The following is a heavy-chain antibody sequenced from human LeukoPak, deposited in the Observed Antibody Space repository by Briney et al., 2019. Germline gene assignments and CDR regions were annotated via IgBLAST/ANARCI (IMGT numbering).Heavy chain of an antibody. CDR1: GFTFSSYW. Sequence: GGSLRLSCAASGFTFSSYWMHWVRQAPGKGLVWVSRINSDGSSTSYADSVKGRFTISRDNAKNTLYPQMNSLRAEDTAVYYCARVAYYCSSTSCYAPFDYWGQGTLVTASS. CDR2: INSDGSST. D-gene: IGHD2-2*01. CDR3: ARVAYYCSSTSCYAPFDY. J-gene: IGHJ4*02. V-gene: IGHV3-74*01.